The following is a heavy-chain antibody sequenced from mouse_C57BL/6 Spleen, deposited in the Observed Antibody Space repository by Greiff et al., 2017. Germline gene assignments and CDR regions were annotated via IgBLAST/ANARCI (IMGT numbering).Heavy chain of an antibody. CDR1: GYAFSSYW. CDR3: ARGSYGSSYVWYFDV. J-gene: IGHJ1*03. Sequence: QVQLQQSGAELVKPGASVKISCKASGYAFSSYWMNWVKQRPGKGLEWIGQIYPGDGDTNYNAKFKGKATLTADKSSSTAYMQLSSLTSEDSAVYFCARGSYGSSYVWYFDVWGTGTTVTVSS. V-gene: IGHV1-80*01. D-gene: IGHD1-1*01. CDR2: IYPGDGDT.